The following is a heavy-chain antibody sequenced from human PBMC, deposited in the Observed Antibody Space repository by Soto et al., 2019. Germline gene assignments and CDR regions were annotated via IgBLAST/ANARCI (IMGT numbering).Heavy chain of an antibody. J-gene: IGHJ4*02. Sequence: QITLKQSGPTLVKPTQTLTLTCTFSGFSLSTSGVGVGWIRQPPGKALEWLALIYWDDDKRYSPSLKSRLTITKDTSTNQVVLTMTNMDPVDTATYYCAHTSPYSSSWYVGYFDYWGQGTLVTVSS. V-gene: IGHV2-5*02. D-gene: IGHD6-13*01. CDR2: IYWDDDK. CDR1: GFSLSTSGVG. CDR3: AHTSPYSSSWYVGYFDY.